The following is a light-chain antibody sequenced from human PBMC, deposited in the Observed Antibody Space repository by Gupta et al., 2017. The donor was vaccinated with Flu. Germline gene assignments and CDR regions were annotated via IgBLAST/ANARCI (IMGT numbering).Light chain of an antibody. CDR2: DAS. CDR3: QHYDNFSLT. J-gene: IGKJ3*01. CDR1: QDINNY. V-gene: IGKV1-33*01. Sequence: GYRVTITCQASQDINNYLNWYQQRPGEAPKLLIYDASTLEAGVPSRFSGSGSGTDFTLTITSLQSEDIATYYCQHYDNFSLTFGPGTKVEIK.